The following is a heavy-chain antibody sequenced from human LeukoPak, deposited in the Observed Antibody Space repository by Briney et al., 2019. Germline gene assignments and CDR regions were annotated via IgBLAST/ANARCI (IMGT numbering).Heavy chain of an antibody. V-gene: IGHV4-34*01. Sequence: PSETLSLTCAVYGGSFSGYYWSWIRQPPGKGLERIGEINHSGSTNYNPSLKSRVTISVDTPKNQFSLKLSSVTAADTAVYYCARGSGVFDYWGQGTLVTVSS. CDR3: ARGSGVFDY. J-gene: IGHJ4*02. D-gene: IGHD3-10*01. CDR2: INHSGST. CDR1: GGSFSGYY.